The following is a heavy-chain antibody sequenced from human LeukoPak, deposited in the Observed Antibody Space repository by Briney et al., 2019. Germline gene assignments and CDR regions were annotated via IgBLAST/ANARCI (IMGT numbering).Heavy chain of an antibody. V-gene: IGHV4-59*01. CDR2: IYYSGST. Sequence: PSETLSLTCTVSGGSISSYYWSWIRQPPGKGLEWIGYIYYSGSTNYNPSLESRVTISVDTSKNQFSLKLSSVTAADTAVYYCAISYYDILTGYSSAFDYWGQGTLVTVSS. CDR1: GGSISSYY. D-gene: IGHD3-9*01. J-gene: IGHJ4*02. CDR3: AISYYDILTGYSSAFDY.